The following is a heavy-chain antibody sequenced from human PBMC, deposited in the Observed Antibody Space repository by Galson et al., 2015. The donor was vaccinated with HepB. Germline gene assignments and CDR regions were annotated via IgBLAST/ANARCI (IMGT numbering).Heavy chain of an antibody. V-gene: IGHV4-39*02. Sequence: SETLSLTCTVSGGSISSSSYYWGWIRQPPGKGLEWIGSIYYSGSTYYNPSLKSRVTISVDTSKNQFSLKLSSVTAADTAVYYCARDRGVIHSDYYYYGMDVWGQGTTVTVSS. J-gene: IGHJ6*02. CDR1: GGSISSSSYY. CDR3: ARDRGVIHSDYYYYGMDV. D-gene: IGHD3-10*01. CDR2: IYYSGST.